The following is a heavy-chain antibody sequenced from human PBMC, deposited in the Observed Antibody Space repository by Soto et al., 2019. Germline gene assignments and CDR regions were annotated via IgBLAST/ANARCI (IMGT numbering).Heavy chain of an antibody. CDR3: ARAVRFLEWFWFDP. CDR2: INHSGST. V-gene: IGHV4-34*01. D-gene: IGHD3-3*01. J-gene: IGHJ5*02. Sequence: QVQLQQWGAGLLKPSETLSLTCAVYGGSFSGYYWSWIRQPPGKGLEWIGEINHSGSTNYNPSLKSRVTISVDTSKNQFSLKLSSVTAADTAVYYCARAVRFLEWFWFDPWGQGTLVTVSS. CDR1: GGSFSGYY.